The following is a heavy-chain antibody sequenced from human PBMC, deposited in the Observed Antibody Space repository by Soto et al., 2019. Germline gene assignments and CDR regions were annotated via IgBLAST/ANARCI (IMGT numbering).Heavy chain of an antibody. D-gene: IGHD6-19*01. CDR2: IIPIFGTA. CDR1: GGTFSSYA. J-gene: IGHJ4*02. V-gene: IGHV1-69*13. CDR3: ARTTSSGWYFDY. Sequence: SVKVSCKASGGTFSSYAISWVRQAPGQGLEWMGGIIPIFGTANYAQKFQGRVTITADESTSTAYMELSSLRSEDTAVYYCARTTSSGWYFDYWGQGTLVTVSS.